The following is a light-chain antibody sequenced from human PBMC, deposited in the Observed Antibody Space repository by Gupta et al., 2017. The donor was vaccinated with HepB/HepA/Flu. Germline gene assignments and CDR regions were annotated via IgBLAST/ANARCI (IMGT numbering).Light chain of an antibody. Sequence: EIVLTQSPGTLSLSPGERATLSCRASQSVSSSYLAWYQQKPGQAPRLLIYGASSRATGIPDRFSGSGSGTDFTLTISRLEPEDFEVYYCQQFGSSPKGYTFGQGTRLEMK. V-gene: IGKV3-20*01. CDR3: QQFGSSPKGYT. CDR1: QSVSSSY. CDR2: GAS. J-gene: IGKJ2*01.